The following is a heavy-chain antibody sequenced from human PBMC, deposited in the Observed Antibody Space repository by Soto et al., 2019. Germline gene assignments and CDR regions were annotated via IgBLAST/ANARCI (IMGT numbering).Heavy chain of an antibody. D-gene: IGHD6-19*01. CDR2: INRDGSTT. V-gene: IGHV3-74*01. J-gene: IGHJ4*02. Sequence: EVQLVESGGGLVQPGGSLRLSCAASGFTFSSYWMHWVRQAPGKGLMWVSRINRDGSTTSYADSVKGRFTISRDNARNTLYLQVSSLRAEYTAVDYCARDEDSSGWYYFDYWGRGTLVTASS. CDR3: ARDEDSSGWYYFDY. CDR1: GFTFSSYW.